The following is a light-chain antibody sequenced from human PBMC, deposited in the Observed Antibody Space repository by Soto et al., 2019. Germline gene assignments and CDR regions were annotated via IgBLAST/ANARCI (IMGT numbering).Light chain of an antibody. CDR1: SSDVGGYNY. CDR2: EVS. V-gene: IGLV2-8*01. Sequence: QSALTQPPSASGSRGQSVTISCTGTSSDVGGYNYVSWYQQHPGKAPKLMIYEVSKRPSGVPDRFSGSKSGNTASLTVSGLQPEGEADYYCSSYAGSNNLGVFGGGTKVTVL. CDR3: SSYAGSNNLGV. J-gene: IGLJ3*02.